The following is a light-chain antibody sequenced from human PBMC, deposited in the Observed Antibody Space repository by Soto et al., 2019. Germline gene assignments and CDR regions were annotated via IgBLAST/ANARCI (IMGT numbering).Light chain of an antibody. V-gene: IGKV1-5*01. CDR1: QSISSW. J-gene: IGKJ1*01. CDR2: DAS. Sequence: IQMTQSPSTLSASVGDRVTITCRASQSISSWLAWYQQKPGKAPKLLIYDASSLESGVPSRFSGSGSGTEFTLTISSLQPDDFATYYCQQYNSYSTFGQGT. CDR3: QQYNSYST.